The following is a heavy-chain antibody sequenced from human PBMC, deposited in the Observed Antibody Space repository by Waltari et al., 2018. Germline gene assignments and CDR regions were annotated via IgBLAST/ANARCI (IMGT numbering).Heavy chain of an antibody. J-gene: IGHJ3*02. CDR3: ARDQPEYYDYVWGSYRVDAFDI. CDR2: ISSSGSTI. CDR1: GFTFSSYE. D-gene: IGHD3-16*02. Sequence: EVQLVESGGGLVQPGGSLRLSCAASGFTFSSYEMNWVRQAPGKGLGWVSYISSSGSTIYYADSVKGRFTISRDNAKNSLYLQMNSLRAEDTAVYYCARDQPEYYDYVWGSYRVDAFDIWGQGTMVTVSS. V-gene: IGHV3-48*03.